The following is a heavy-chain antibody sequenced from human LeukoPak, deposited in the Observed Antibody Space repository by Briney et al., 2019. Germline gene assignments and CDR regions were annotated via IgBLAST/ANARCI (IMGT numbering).Heavy chain of an antibody. J-gene: IGHJ4*02. V-gene: IGHV3-74*01. CDR2: ITNDGSST. CDR1: GPTFSSHW. CDR3: ARTDRTNNGPRE. D-gene: IGHD1/OR15-1a*01. Sequence: GGSLRLSCAASGPTFSSHWMHWVRQAPGKGLVWVSRITNDGSSTTYADSVKGRFTISRDNANNSLYLQMNSLRAEDTAIYYCARTDRTNNGPREWGQGTLVTVSS.